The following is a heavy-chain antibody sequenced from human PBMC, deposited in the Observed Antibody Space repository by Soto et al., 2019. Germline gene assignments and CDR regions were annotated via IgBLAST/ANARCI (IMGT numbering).Heavy chain of an antibody. D-gene: IGHD2-2*02. V-gene: IGHV3-23*01. CDR3: AHTQGIVLVPAAIWY. CDR1: VFTFSSYA. J-gene: IGHJ4*02. CDR2: ITASGGST. Sequence: GWSLRLSCASSVFTFSSYAMSWVRQAPGKGLEWVSGITASGGSTSYADSVKGRFTISRDNSKNTLYLQMNSLRAEDTAVYYCAHTQGIVLVPAAIWYWGQGTLVTVPQ.